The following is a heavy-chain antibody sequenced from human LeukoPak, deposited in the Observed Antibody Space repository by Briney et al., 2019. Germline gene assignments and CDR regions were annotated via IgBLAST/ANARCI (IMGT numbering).Heavy chain of an antibody. CDR2: ISYSGST. Sequence: PSETLSLTCTVSGDSISSYYWSWIRQPPGKGMERIGYISYSGSTNYNPSLKSRVTISVDTSKNHFSLKLSSVTAADTAVYYCAEGYNPYYFDYWGQGTLVTVSS. CDR1: GDSISSYY. D-gene: IGHD1-14*01. V-gene: IGHV4-59*01. CDR3: AEGYNPYYFDY. J-gene: IGHJ4*02.